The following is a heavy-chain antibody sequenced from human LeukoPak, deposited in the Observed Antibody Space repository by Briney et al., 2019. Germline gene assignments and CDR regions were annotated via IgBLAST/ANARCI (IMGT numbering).Heavy chain of an antibody. CDR1: GYTFTSYY. J-gene: IGHJ4*02. CDR3: ARDISPSLFDY. V-gene: IGHV1-46*01. Sequence: ASVKVSCKASGYTFTSYYMHWVRQAPGQGLEWMGIINPSGGSTSYAQKFQGRVTMTRDMSTSTVYMELSSLRSEDTAVYCCARDISPSLFDYWGQGTLVTVSS. CDR2: INPSGGST.